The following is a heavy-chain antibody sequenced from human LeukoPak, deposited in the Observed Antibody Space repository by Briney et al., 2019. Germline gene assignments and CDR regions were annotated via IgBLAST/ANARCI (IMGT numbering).Heavy chain of an antibody. CDR2: INHSGST. CDR1: GGSFSGYY. D-gene: IGHD3-3*01. CDR3: ASFVWSGYYLFDY. V-gene: IGHV4-34*01. J-gene: IGHJ4*02. Sequence: SETLSLTCAVYGGSFSGYYWSWIRQPPGKGLEWIGEINHSGSTNYNPSLKSRVTISVDTSKNQFSLKLSSLTAADTAVYYCASFVWSGYYLFDYWGQGTLVTVSS.